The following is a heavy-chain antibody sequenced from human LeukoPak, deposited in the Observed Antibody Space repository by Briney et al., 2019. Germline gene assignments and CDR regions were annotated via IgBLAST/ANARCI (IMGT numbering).Heavy chain of an antibody. D-gene: IGHD2-2*01. CDR2: ISSSGSTI. CDR3: APNPSRVRVPAAIGYYYMDV. V-gene: IGHV3-11*04. J-gene: IGHJ6*03. CDR1: GFTFSDYY. Sequence: GGSLRLSCAASGFTFSDYYMSRIRQAPGKGLEWVSYISSSGSTIYYADSVKGRFTISRDNAKNSLYLQMNSLRAEDTAVYYCAPNPSRVRVPAAIGYYYMDVWGKGTTVTVSS.